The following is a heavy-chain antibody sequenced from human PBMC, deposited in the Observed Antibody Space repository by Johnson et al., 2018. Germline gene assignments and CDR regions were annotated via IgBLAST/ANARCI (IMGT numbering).Heavy chain of an antibody. Sequence: QVQLVQSGAEVKKPGASVKVSCKASGGTFSSYAISWVRQAPGQGLEWMGGIIPIFGTANYAQKFQGRVTITADESTSTAYMELSSLGSEDPAVYYCASLDYGDYDAFDIWGQGTRVTVAS. J-gene: IGHJ3*02. CDR2: IIPIFGTA. CDR3: ASLDYGDYDAFDI. D-gene: IGHD4-17*01. V-gene: IGHV1-69*01. CDR1: GGTFSSYA.